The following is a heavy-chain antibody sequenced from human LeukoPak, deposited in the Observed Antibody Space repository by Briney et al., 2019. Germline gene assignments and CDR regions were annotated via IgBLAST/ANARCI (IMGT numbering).Heavy chain of an antibody. J-gene: IGHJ4*02. Sequence: ASVKVSCKASGYSFTSYYMNWVRQAPGQGLEWMGWINPNSGGTNYAQKFQGRVTMTRDTSISTAYMELSRLRSDDRAVYFCARGGKQWLIPGYWGQGTLVTVSS. CDR2: INPNSGGT. CDR3: ARGGKQWLIPGY. V-gene: IGHV1-2*02. D-gene: IGHD6-19*01. CDR1: GYSFTSYY.